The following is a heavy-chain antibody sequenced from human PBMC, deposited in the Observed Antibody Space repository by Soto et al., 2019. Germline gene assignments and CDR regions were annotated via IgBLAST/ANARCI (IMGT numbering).Heavy chain of an antibody. CDR1: GGYIRTYY. V-gene: IGHV4-59*01. Sequence: LSLTCTVSGGYIRTYYWSWIRQPPGKGLEWIGYIYYSGSTNYNPSLKSRVTISVDTSKNQFSLKLNSVTAADTALFYCARARGSYHNSDYWGQGTLVTVSS. CDR3: ARARGSYHNSDY. D-gene: IGHD3-16*02. CDR2: IYYSGST. J-gene: IGHJ4*02.